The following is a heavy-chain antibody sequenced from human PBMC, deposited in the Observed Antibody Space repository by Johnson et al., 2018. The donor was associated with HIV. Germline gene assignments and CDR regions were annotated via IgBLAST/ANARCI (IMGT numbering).Heavy chain of an antibody. CDR2: IKSKSDGGTS. CDR1: GFTFNNAW. J-gene: IGHJ3*02. V-gene: IGHV3-15*01. CDR3: ARPPPFMGNYGSGSWWAFDI. D-gene: IGHD3-10*01. Sequence: VQLVEYGGGLVKPGGSLRLSCAASGFTFNNAWMSWVRQAPGKGLEWVGRIKSKSDGGTSDYAAPVKARFTITRDDSKNTLYLQMNSLKTEDTAVYYCARPPPFMGNYGSGSWWAFDIWGQGTMVTVSS.